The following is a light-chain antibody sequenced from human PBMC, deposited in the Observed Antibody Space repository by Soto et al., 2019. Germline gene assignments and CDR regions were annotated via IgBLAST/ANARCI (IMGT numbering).Light chain of an antibody. CDR3: LQALQTPPT. CDR1: QSLLHSNGYNY. J-gene: IGKJ2*01. Sequence: DIVMTQSPLSLPVTPGEPASISCRSSQSLLHSNGYNYLDWYLQTPGQSPQLLIYLGSNRASGVPDRCSGSGSGTDFTLKISRVEEEDGWVYYCLQALQTPPTFGQGTKLEIK. V-gene: IGKV2-28*01. CDR2: LGS.